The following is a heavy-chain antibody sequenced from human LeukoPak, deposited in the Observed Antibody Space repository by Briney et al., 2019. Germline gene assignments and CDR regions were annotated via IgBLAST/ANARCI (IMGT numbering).Heavy chain of an antibody. J-gene: IGHJ4*02. V-gene: IGHV3-74*01. D-gene: IGHD3-3*01. CDR3: ARGRYDFWSGYLYYFDY. Sequence: GGSLRLSCAASGFTFSDYWMHWVRQAPGKGLVWVSCISFDGSTTYADSVKGRFTISRDNAKNSLYLQMNSLRAEDTAVYYCARGRYDFWSGYLYYFDYWGQGTLVTVSS. CDR2: ISFDGST. CDR1: GFTFSDYW.